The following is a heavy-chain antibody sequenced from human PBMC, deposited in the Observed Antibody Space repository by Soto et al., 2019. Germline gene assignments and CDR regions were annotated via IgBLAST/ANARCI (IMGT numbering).Heavy chain of an antibody. D-gene: IGHD3-3*01. V-gene: IGHV1-2*04. CDR3: ARSRITIFGVVSSRYYGMDV. CDR2: INPNSGGT. Sequence: VASVKVSCKASGYTFTGYYMHWVRQAPGQGLEWMGWINPNSGGTNYAQKFQGWVTMTRDTSISTAYMELSRLRSDDTAVYYCARSRITIFGVVSSRYYGMDVWGQGTTVTVSS. CDR1: GYTFTGYY. J-gene: IGHJ6*02.